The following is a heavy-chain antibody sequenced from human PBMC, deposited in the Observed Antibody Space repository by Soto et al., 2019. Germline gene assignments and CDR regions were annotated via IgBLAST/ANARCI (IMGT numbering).Heavy chain of an antibody. CDR1: GGSISSGGYY. D-gene: IGHD2-2*01. Sequence: QVQLQESGPGLVKPSQTLSLTCTVSGGSISSGGYYWSWIRQHPEKGLEWIGYIYYSGPTYYSPSLRSRVTISVDTSKNQFSLKLGSVTAADTAVYFCARTAVQYCSSTNCLPFFDYWGQGTLVTVSS. CDR3: ARTAVQYCSSTNCLPFFDY. CDR2: IYYSGPT. V-gene: IGHV4-31*03. J-gene: IGHJ4*02.